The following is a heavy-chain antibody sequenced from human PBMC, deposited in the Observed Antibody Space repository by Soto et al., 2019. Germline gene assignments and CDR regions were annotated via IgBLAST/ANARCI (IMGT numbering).Heavy chain of an antibody. V-gene: IGHV3-30*18. CDR2: ISYDGSNK. J-gene: IGHJ4*02. Sequence: GGSLRLSCAASGFTFSSYGMHWVRQAPGKGLEWVAAISYDGSNKYYADSVKGRFTISRDNSKNTLYLQMNSLRAEDTAVYYCAKDAPTTVVTPGYFDCWGQGTLVTVSS. D-gene: IGHD4-17*01. CDR1: GFTFSSYG. CDR3: AKDAPTTVVTPGYFDC.